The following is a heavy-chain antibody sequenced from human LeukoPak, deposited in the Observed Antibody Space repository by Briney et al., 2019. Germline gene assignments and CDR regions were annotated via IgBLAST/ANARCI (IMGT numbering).Heavy chain of an antibody. J-gene: IGHJ6*03. CDR2: IIPIFGTA. CDR3: ARDGKLAKINYYYYLDV. Sequence: VPSVKVSCKASGGTFSSYAISWVRQAPGQGLEWMGGIIPIFGTANYAQKFQGRVTITADKSTSPAYMELSSLRSEDTAVYYCARDGKLAKINYYYYLDVWGKGTTVTVSS. CDR1: GGTFSSYA. V-gene: IGHV1-69*06. D-gene: IGHD5-24*01.